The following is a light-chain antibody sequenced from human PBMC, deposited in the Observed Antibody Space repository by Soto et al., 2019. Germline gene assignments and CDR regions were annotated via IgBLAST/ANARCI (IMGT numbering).Light chain of an antibody. CDR3: QQYNSYRT. CDR2: DAS. CDR1: QSIRSW. V-gene: IGKV1-5*01. J-gene: IGKJ1*01. Sequence: DIQMTQSPSTLSASVGDRVTITCRASQSIRSWLAWYQQKPGKAPKLLISDASRLKSGVPSRFSGSGSGTEFSLTISSLQPDDFATYYCQQYNSYRTFGQGTKVDIK.